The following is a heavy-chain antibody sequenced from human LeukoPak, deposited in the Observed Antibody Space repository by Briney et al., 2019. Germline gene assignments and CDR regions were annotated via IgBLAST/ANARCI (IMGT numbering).Heavy chain of an antibody. CDR3: AKDHGRYCSSTSCRRIDY. CDR2: ISSSSSYI. Sequence: GGSLRLSCAASGFTFSSYSMNWVRQAPGKGLEWVSSISSSSSYIYYADSVKGRFTISRDNAKNSLYLQMNSLRAEDTAVYYCAKDHGRYCSSTSCRRIDYWGQGTLVTVSS. D-gene: IGHD2-2*01. J-gene: IGHJ4*02. CDR1: GFTFSSYS. V-gene: IGHV3-21*01.